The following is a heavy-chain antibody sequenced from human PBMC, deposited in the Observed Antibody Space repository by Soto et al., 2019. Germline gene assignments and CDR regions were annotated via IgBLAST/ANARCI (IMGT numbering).Heavy chain of an antibody. J-gene: IGHJ5*02. D-gene: IGHD1-26*01. CDR1: GFSLSTSGVG. V-gene: IGHV2-5*02. CDR2: IYWDDDK. CDR3: APSDTVGAPGWFDP. Sequence: QITLKESGPTLVKPTQTLTLTCTFSGFSLSTSGVGVGWIRQPPGKALEWLALIYWDDDKRYSPSLKSRLTIPKEHSKNQVVLTKTNMDPVDTAPYYCAPSDTVGAPGWFDPWGQGTLVTVSS.